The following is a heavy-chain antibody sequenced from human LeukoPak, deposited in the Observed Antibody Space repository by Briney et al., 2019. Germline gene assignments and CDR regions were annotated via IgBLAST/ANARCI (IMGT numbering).Heavy chain of an antibody. V-gene: IGHV3-21*01. D-gene: IGHD2-8*01. CDR1: GFTFSSYS. CDR2: ISSSSSYI. J-gene: IGHJ4*02. CDR3: ARVVNGYVDY. Sequence: GGSLRLSCAASGFTFSSYSMNWVRQAPGKGLVWVSSISSSSSYIYYADSVKGRFTISRDNAKNSLYLQMNSLRAEDTAVYFCARVVNGYVDYWGQGTLVTVSS.